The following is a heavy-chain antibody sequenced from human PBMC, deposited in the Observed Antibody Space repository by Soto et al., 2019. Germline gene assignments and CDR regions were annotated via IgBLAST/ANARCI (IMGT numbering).Heavy chain of an antibody. Sequence: QLQLQESGPGLVKPSQTLSLTCVVSGGSINGGSYSWSWIRQPPGQGLELIGYMYHTGRTYYNASLSGRATSAVDRSKHQFFLNFPSVTAADTAVYYCARVTPATPYYAMDGWGQGTPVTVSS. J-gene: IGHJ6*02. CDR3: ARVTPATPYYAMDG. D-gene: IGHD2-2*02. CDR1: GGSINGGSYS. CDR2: MYHTGRT. V-gene: IGHV4-30-2*01.